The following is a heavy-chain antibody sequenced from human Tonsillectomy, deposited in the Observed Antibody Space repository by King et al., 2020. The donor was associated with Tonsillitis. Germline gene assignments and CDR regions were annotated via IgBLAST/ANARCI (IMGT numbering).Heavy chain of an antibody. CDR2: INPNNGGT. V-gene: IGHV1-2*02. J-gene: IGHJ3*02. CDR3: ARERTNDAFHI. Sequence: QLVQSGAEVKKTGASVKVSCKASVYTFTDYYKHWVRQAPGQGLEWMVWINPNNGGTNFAQKFQGRGTMTRDTSISTVYMELSRLRSDDTAVYYCARERTNDAFHIWGQGTMVTVSS. CDR1: VYTFTDYY. D-gene: IGHD2-8*01.